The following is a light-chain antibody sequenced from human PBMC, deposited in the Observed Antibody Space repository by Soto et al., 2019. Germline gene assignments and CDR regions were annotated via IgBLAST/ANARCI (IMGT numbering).Light chain of an antibody. Sequence: DIQMTQSPSTLSGSVGDRVTITCRASQTISSWLAWYQQKPGKAPKLLIYKASTLKSGVPSRFSGSGSGTEFTLNISRLQPDDFATYFFQLYNRYSGAFRQGTKVELK. CDR3: QLYNRYSGA. V-gene: IGKV1-5*03. J-gene: IGKJ1*01. CDR1: QTISSW. CDR2: KAS.